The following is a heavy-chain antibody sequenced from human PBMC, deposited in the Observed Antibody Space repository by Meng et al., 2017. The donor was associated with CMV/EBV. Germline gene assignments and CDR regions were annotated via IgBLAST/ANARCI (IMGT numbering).Heavy chain of an antibody. J-gene: IGHJ4*02. CDR3: RVYSSGWYYFDY. D-gene: IGHD6-19*01. V-gene: IGHV4-39*07. CDR1: GGSISSSSYY. Sequence: GSLRLSCTVSGGSISSSSYYWGWIRQPPGKGLEWIGSIYYSGSTYYNPSLKSRVTISVDTSKTQFSLKLSSVTAADTAVYYCRVYSSGWYYFDYWGQGALVTVSS. CDR2: IYYSGST.